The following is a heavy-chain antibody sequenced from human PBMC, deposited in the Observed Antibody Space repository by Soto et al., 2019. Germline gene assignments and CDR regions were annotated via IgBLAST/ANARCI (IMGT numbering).Heavy chain of an antibody. CDR3: ARHSVAAGKGPYFQH. Sequence: SETLSLTCTVSGGSITPSYWSWMRKSPGKGLEWIGYIHYSGSTNYNPSLESRVTMSVDTSKNQFSLKLSSVTAADTAVYYCARHSVAAGKGPYFQHWGQGTLVTVSS. V-gene: IGHV4-59*08. CDR2: IHYSGST. J-gene: IGHJ1*01. D-gene: IGHD6-13*01. CDR1: GGSITPSY.